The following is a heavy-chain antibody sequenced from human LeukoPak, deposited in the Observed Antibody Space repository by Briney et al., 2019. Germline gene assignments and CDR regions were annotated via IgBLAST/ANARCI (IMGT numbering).Heavy chain of an antibody. CDR1: GGTFSSYA. J-gene: IGHJ4*02. CDR2: IIPILGIA. CDR3: ARENRDAYYDFWRGCLPFDY. Sequence: ASVKVSCKASGGTFSSYAISWVRQAPGQGLEWMGRIIPILGIANYAQKFQGRVTITADNSTSTAYMELSSLRAEDTAVYYCARENRDAYYDFWRGCLPFDYWGQGPLVTVSS. D-gene: IGHD3-3*01. V-gene: IGHV1-69*04.